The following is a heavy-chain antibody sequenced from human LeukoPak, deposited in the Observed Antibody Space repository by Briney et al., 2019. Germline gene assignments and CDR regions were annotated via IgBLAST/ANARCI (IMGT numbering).Heavy chain of an antibody. Sequence: GGSLRLSCAASGFSVSSNYMSWVRQASGKGLEWVSIIYSGDSTYYADSVKGQFTISRDNSKNTLYLQMNSLRAEDTAVYYCAREGPAGTGYFDYWGQGTLVTV. J-gene: IGHJ4*02. V-gene: IGHV3-53*01. CDR3: AREGPAGTGYFDY. CDR1: GFSVSSNY. CDR2: IYSGDST. D-gene: IGHD6-19*01.